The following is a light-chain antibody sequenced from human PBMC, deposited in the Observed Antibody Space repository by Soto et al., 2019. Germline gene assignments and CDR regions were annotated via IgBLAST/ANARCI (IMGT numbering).Light chain of an antibody. CDR1: SSDVGAYNY. V-gene: IGLV2-14*01. Sequence: QSALTQPASVSGFPGQSITISCTGTSSDVGAYNYVSWYQHHPGKAPKLMIYDVSNRPSGVSYRFSGSKSGNTASLTISGLQAEDEADYYCTSYTTTTTRVVFGTGTKLTVL. CDR2: DVS. CDR3: TSYTTTTTRVV. J-gene: IGLJ2*01.